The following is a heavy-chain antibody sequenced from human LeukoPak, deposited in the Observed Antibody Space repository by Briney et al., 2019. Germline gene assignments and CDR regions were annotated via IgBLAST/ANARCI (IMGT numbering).Heavy chain of an antibody. CDR2: INSDGSST. CDR3: VRDHYYSMDV. Sequence: GGSLRLSCAASGFTFSTSWLHWVRQAPGKGLVWVSRINSDGSSTTYADSVKGRFTISRDNPKNTLYLQMNSLRAEDTAVYYCVRDHYYSMDVWGQGTRSPSP. CDR1: GFTFSTSW. J-gene: IGHJ6*02. V-gene: IGHV3-74*03.